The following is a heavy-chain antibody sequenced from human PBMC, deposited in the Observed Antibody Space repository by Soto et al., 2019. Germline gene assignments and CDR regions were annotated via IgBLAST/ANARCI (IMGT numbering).Heavy chain of an antibody. CDR2: INPNSGGT. D-gene: IGHD4-17*01. CDR3: ARAVGYDYGDNNWFDP. Sequence: VASVKVSCKASGYTFTGYYMHWVRQAPGQGLEWMGWINPNSGGTNYAQKFQGWVTMTRDTSISTAYMELSRLRSDDTAVYYCARAVGYDYGDNNWFDPWGQGTLVTVSS. J-gene: IGHJ5*02. V-gene: IGHV1-2*04. CDR1: GYTFTGYY.